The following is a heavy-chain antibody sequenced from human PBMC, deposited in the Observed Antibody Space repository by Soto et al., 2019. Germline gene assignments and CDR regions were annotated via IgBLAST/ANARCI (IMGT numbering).Heavy chain of an antibody. CDR2: IDSDGSST. CDR1: GFTFGSYW. V-gene: IGHV3-74*01. CDR3: ARGRPYGMDV. Sequence: GGSLRLSCAASGFTFGSYWMNWVRQAPGKGLVWVSRIDSDGSSTTYADSVKGRFTTSRDNAKNTLYLQMSSLRVEDTAVYYCARGRPYGMDVWGQGTTVTVS. J-gene: IGHJ6*02.